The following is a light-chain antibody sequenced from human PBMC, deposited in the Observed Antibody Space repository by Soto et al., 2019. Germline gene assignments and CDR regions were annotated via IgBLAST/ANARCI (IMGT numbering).Light chain of an antibody. CDR2: GNT. V-gene: IGLV1-40*01. J-gene: IGLJ1*01. Sequence: QSVLTQPPSVSGAPGQRVTISCTGRSSNIGAGYDVHWYQQLPGTAPKVLIYGNTNRPSGVPDRFSGSKSGTSATLAITGPQAEDEADYHCQSYDSSLSAYVFGTGTKVTVL. CDR3: QSYDSSLSAYV. CDR1: SSNIGAGYD.